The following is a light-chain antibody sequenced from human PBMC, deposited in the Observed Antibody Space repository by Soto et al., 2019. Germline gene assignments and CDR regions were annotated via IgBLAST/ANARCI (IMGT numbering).Light chain of an antibody. V-gene: IGLV2-11*01. CDR3: CSYGDGNTFYV. J-gene: IGLJ1*01. Sequence: QSALTQPRSVSGSPGQSVTISCTGTTSDSGGYNYVSWYQQHPGTAPKLMIYEVTKRPSGVPDRFSGSKSGNTASLTISGLQADDEADYYCCSYGDGNTFYVFGTGTKVTVL. CDR1: TSDSGGYNY. CDR2: EVT.